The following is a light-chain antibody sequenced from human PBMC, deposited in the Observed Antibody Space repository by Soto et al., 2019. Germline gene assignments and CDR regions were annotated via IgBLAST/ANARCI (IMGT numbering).Light chain of an antibody. Sequence: QSVLPQPASVSGSPGQSITISCTGTSSDVGGYNYVSWYQHHPGKAPKLIIYDVTNRPSGVSNPSSGSKSGNTASLTISGLQPEDEADYYCSSYTTSNTRQIVFGTGTKVTVL. CDR3: SSYTTSNTRQIV. CDR1: SSDVGGYNY. V-gene: IGLV2-14*03. CDR2: DVT. J-gene: IGLJ1*01.